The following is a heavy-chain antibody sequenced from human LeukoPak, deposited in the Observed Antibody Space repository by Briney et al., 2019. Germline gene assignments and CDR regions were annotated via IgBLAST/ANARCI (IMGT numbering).Heavy chain of an antibody. CDR2: ISYDGSNK. CDR3: AEDLVVVPDY. D-gene: IGHD2-21*01. CDR1: GFTSSSYG. J-gene: IGHJ4*02. V-gene: IGHV3-30*18. Sequence: GGSLRLSCAASGFTSSSYGMHWVRQAPGKGLEWVAVISYDGSNKYYADSVKGRFTTSRDNSKNTLYLQMNSLRAEDTAVYYCAEDLVVVPDYWGQGTLVTVSS.